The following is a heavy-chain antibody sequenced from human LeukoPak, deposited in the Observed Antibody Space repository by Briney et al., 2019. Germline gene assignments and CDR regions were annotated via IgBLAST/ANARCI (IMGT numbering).Heavy chain of an antibody. Sequence: SDTLSLTCTVSGGSISSSSYYWGWIRQPPGKGLEWIGSIYYSGSTYYNPSLKSRATISVDTSKNQFSLKLSSVTAADTAVYYCARGYAAASDYWGQGTLVTVSS. D-gene: IGHD6-13*01. CDR1: GGSISSSSYY. CDR3: ARGYAAASDY. CDR2: IYYSGST. V-gene: IGHV4-39*07. J-gene: IGHJ4*02.